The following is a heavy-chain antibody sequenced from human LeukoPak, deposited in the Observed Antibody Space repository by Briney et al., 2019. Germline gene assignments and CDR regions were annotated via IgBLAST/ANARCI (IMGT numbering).Heavy chain of an antibody. CDR1: GGTFSSYA. V-gene: IGHV1-69*06. Sequence: ASVKVSCKAYGGTFSSYASSWVRQAPGQGLEWMGGIIPIFGTANYAQKFQGRVTITADKSTSTAYMELSSLRAEDTAVYYCAKDEGGATTDYFDYWGQGTLVTVSS. J-gene: IGHJ4*02. D-gene: IGHD1-26*01. CDR2: IIPIFGTA. CDR3: AKDEGGATTDYFDY.